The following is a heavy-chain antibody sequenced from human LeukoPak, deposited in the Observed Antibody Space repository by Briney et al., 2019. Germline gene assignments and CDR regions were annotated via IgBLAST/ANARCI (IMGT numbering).Heavy chain of an antibody. CDR2: MNANSGNT. Sequence: ASVKVSCKASGYTFTSYGISWVRQATGQGLEWMGWMNANSGNTGYAQKFQGRVTMTRNTSISTAYMELSSLRSEDTAVYYCARGGSPYYDFWSGSYYYYGMDVWGQGTTVTVSS. V-gene: IGHV1-8*02. D-gene: IGHD3-3*01. CDR3: ARGGSPYYDFWSGSYYYYGMDV. CDR1: GYTFTSYG. J-gene: IGHJ6*02.